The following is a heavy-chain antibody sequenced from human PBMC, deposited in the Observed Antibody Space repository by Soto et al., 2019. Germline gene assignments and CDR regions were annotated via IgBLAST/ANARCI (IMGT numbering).Heavy chain of an antibody. V-gene: IGHV1-18*01. D-gene: IGHD3-3*02. Sequence: ALVQVSCNASGYTFTEYGITWVRQAPGQGHEWMGWSSTHNGKTQYAQKFQGRVTLTTDTSTSTAYMELRSLTSDDTAVYFCGRSEHWTYDYWGQGTRVTVSS. CDR3: GRSEHWTYDY. J-gene: IGHJ4*02. CDR2: SSTHNGKT. CDR1: GYTFTEYG.